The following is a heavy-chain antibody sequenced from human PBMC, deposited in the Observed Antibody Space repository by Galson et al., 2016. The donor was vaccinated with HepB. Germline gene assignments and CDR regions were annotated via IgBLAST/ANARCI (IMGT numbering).Heavy chain of an antibody. CDR1: GFSVNHNY. J-gene: IGHJ4*02. CDR3: ATVNYISGTHY. D-gene: IGHD3-10*01. Sequence: SLRLSCAASGFSVNHNYMTWVRQAPGKGLEWVSLIYSGGNTNYADSVKGLFTISRDSSKNTLYLQMNSLRTEDTAMYYCATVNYISGTHYWGQGTLVTVSS. CDR2: IYSGGNT. V-gene: IGHV3-53*01.